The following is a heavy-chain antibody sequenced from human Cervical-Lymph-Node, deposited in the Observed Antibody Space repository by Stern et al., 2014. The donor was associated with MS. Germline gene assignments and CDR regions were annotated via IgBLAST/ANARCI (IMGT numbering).Heavy chain of an antibody. CDR2: IHASGSA. Sequence: QVQLQESGPGLVKPSQTLSLTCTVSGGSISSGSDYWSWVRQPVGKGLEWIGRIHASGSAFSTPSLKSRVTISTDPSMNQFSLELNSATAADTAIYYCASGYRIFDYWGQGILVTVSS. V-gene: IGHV4-61*02. D-gene: IGHD5-18*01. J-gene: IGHJ4*02. CDR3: ASGYRIFDY. CDR1: GGSISSGSDY.